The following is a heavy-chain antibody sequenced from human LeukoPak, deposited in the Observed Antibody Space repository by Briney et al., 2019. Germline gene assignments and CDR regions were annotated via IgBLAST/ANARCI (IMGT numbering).Heavy chain of an antibody. CDR2: ISGSTTTI. CDR1: GFTFSDYY. Sequence: GGSLRLSCAASGFTFSDYYMTWIRQAPGKGLEWLSYISGSTTTIYYADSVKGRFAISRDNAKNSLYLQMNSLRAEDTAVYYCARDMVAISGVVTYDYWGQGTLVTVSS. V-gene: IGHV3-11*04. J-gene: IGHJ4*02. D-gene: IGHD3-3*01. CDR3: ARDMVAISGVVTYDY.